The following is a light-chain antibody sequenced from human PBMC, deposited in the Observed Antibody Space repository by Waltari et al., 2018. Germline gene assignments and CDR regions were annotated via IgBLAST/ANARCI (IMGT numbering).Light chain of an antibody. CDR3: TSYTRSNTWV. J-gene: IGLJ3*02. CDR2: EVS. Sequence: QSALTQPASVSGSPGQSITISCTGTSSAIGDYNFVSWYQQFPGKAPKLMIYEVSNRPLGVSNRFSGSKSGNTASLTISGLQAEDEADYYCTSYTRSNTWVFGGGTKVTVL. CDR1: SSAIGDYNF. V-gene: IGLV2-14*01.